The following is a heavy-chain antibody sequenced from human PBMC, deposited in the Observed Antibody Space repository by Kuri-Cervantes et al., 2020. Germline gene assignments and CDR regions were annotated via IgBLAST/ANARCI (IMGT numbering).Heavy chain of an antibody. Sequence: SETLSLTCTVSGGSISSYYWSWIRQPPGKGLEWIGYIYYSGGTHYNPSLKSRVTLSVDTSKNHFSLELTSVTAADTAVYYCARDLEYSSSSLLFYIWGQGTMVTVSS. J-gene: IGHJ3*02. CDR1: GGSISSYY. CDR2: IYYSGGT. D-gene: IGHD6-6*01. CDR3: ARDLEYSSSSLLFYI. V-gene: IGHV4-59*13.